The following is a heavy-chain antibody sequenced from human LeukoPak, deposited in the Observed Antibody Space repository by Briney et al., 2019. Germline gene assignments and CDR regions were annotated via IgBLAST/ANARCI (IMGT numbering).Heavy chain of an antibody. CDR3: ASARDGYNNWFDP. V-gene: IGHV1-69*06. D-gene: IGHD5-24*01. Sequence: SVKVSCKASGGTLSSYTITWVRQAPGQGLEWMGGIIPIFGTSDYAQKFQGRVTITADKSTSTAYMELSSLRSEDTAVYYCASARDGYNNWFDPWGQGTLVTVSS. CDR2: IIPIFGTS. J-gene: IGHJ5*02. CDR1: GGTLSSYT.